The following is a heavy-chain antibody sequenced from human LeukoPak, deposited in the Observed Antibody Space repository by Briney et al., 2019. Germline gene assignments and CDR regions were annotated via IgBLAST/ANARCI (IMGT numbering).Heavy chain of an antibody. CDR1: GFTFSSYG. V-gene: IGHV3-33*01. Sequence: GGSLRLSCAASGFTFSSYGMHWVRQDPGKGLEWVAVIWYDGSNKYYADSVKGRFTISRDNSKNTLYLQMNSLRAEDTAVYYCAREMYYYDSSGYYFDYWGQGTLVTVSS. CDR3: AREMYYYDSSGYYFDY. D-gene: IGHD3-22*01. J-gene: IGHJ4*02. CDR2: IWYDGSNK.